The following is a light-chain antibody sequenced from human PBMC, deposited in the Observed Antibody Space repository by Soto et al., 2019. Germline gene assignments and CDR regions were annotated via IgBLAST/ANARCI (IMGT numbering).Light chain of an antibody. CDR3: QHYNSYSEA. V-gene: IGKV1-5*03. J-gene: IGKJ1*01. CDR1: QTISSW. Sequence: DIPMTQSPSTLSGSVGDGVTITCRASQTISSWLAWYQQKPGKAPKLLIYKASTLKSGVPSRFSGSGSGTEFTLTISSLQPDDFATYYCQHYNSYSEAFGQGTKVELK. CDR2: KAS.